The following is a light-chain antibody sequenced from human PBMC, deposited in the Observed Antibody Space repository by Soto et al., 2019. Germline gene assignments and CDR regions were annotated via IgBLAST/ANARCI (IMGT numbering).Light chain of an antibody. CDR2: EVV. CDR1: SSDVGYYNY. CDR3: SSYAAGSIYV. J-gene: IGLJ1*01. Sequence: ALTRPASVSGSPGQSITISCTGTSSDVGYYNYVSWFQQHPGKAPKLMISEVVNRPSGVSIRFSGSKSGDTASLTITGLQAEDEADYYCSSYAAGSIYVFGTGTKVTVL. V-gene: IGLV2-14*01.